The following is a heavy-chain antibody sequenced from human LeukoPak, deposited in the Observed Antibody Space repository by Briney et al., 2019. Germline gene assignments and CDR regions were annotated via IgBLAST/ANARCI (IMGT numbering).Heavy chain of an antibody. Sequence: PSETLSLTCTVSGGSISSYYWSWIRQPPGKGLEWIGYIYYSGSTNYNPSLKSRVTISVDTSKNQFSLKLSSVTAADTAVHYCARVTIFGGVARYMDVWGKGTTVTVSS. D-gene: IGHD3-3*01. V-gene: IGHV4-59*01. CDR2: IYYSGST. CDR1: GGSISSYY. J-gene: IGHJ6*03. CDR3: ARVTIFGGVARYMDV.